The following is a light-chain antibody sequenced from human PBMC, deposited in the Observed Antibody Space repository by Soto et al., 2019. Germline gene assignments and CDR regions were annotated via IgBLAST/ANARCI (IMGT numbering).Light chain of an antibody. J-gene: IGKJ2*01. CDR3: QQYNSYIPYT. V-gene: IGKV1-33*01. CDR2: DAS. Sequence: DIQMTQSPSSLSASVGDRVTITCQASQDISNYLNWYQQKPGKAPKLLIYDASNLETGVPSRFSGSGSGTEFTLTITSLQPDDFATYFCQQYNSYIPYTFGQGTKVEIK. CDR1: QDISNY.